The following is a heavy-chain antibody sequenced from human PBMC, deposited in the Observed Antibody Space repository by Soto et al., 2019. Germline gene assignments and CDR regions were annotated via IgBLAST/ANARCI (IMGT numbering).Heavy chain of an antibody. V-gene: IGHV4-59*01. Sequence: PSETLSLTCTFSGVSISSYYWILLRPHPGKGLEWIGYIYYSGSTNYNPSLKSRVTISVDTSKNQFSLKLSSVTAADTAVYYCARETGLVPAAMGYYYYYYMDVWGKGTTVTVSS. CDR1: GVSISSYY. CDR3: ARETGLVPAAMGYYYYYYMDV. J-gene: IGHJ6*03. D-gene: IGHD2-2*01. CDR2: IYYSGST.